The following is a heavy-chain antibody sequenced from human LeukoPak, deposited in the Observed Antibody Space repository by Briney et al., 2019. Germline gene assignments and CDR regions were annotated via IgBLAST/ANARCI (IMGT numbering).Heavy chain of an antibody. CDR3: ARHSSTEGYYFDY. D-gene: IGHD2-21*02. V-gene: IGHV4-59*08. J-gene: IGHJ4*02. Sequence: PSETLSLTCTVSGGSIRSYYWSWIRQPPGKGLEWIGYIYYSGSTKYNPSLKSRVTISVDTSKNQFSLKLSSVTAADTAVYYCARHSSTEGYYFDYWGQGTLVTVSS. CDR2: IYYSGST. CDR1: GGSIRSYY.